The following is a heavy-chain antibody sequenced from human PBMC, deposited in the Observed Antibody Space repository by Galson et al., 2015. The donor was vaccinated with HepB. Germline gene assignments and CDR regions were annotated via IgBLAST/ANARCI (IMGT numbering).Heavy chain of an antibody. CDR1: GFTFSNYR. Sequence: SLRLSCAASGFTFSNYRLNWVRQAPGKGLEWVSYIGRTSSTVYYADSVKGRFTISRDNAKNSLYLQMNSLRAEDTAVYYCARDQSSSSYADFDYWGQGTLVTVSS. V-gene: IGHV3-48*01. CDR2: IGRTSSTV. CDR3: ARDQSSSSYADFDY. D-gene: IGHD6-13*01. J-gene: IGHJ4*02.